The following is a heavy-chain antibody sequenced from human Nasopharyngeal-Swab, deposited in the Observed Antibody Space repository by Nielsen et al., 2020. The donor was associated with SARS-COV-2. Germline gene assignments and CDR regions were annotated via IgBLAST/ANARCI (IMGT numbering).Heavy chain of an antibody. D-gene: IGHD6-19*01. CDR2: ISYDGSNK. J-gene: IGHJ4*02. CDR1: GFTFGSYG. V-gene: IGHV3-30*18. Sequence: GGSLRLSCAASGFTFGSYGMHWVRQAPGKGLEWVAVISYDGSNKYYADSVKGRFTISRDNSKNTLYLQMNSLRAEDTAVYYCANSGIAVAGTMYWGQGTLVTVSS. CDR3: ANSGIAVAGTMY.